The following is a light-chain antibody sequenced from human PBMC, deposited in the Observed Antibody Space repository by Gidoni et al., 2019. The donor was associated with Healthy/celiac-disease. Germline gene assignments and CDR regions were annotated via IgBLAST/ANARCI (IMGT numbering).Light chain of an antibody. V-gene: IGKV1-39*01. CDR2: AAS. J-gene: IGKJ5*01. CDR3: QQSYSTHPRIT. Sequence: DIQMTQSPSSLSASVGDRVTITCRASQSISSYLNWYQQKPGKAPKLLIYAASSLQSGVPSRFIGSVSGTDFTLTIISLQTEDFATYYCQQSYSTHPRITFGQGTRLEIK. CDR1: QSISSY.